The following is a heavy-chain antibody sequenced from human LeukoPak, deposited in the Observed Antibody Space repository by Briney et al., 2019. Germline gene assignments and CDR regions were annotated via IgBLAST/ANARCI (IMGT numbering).Heavy chain of an antibody. CDR1: GFTFSSYE. V-gene: IGHV3-48*03. CDR3: ARDRGYNYGTFDY. J-gene: IGHJ4*02. D-gene: IGHD5-18*01. CDR2: ISTSGSTI. Sequence: GGSLRLSCAASGFTFSSYEMNWVRRAPGKGPEWVSYISTSGSTIYYADSVKGRFTISRDNAKNSLYLQMNSLRAEDTAVYYCARDRGYNYGTFDYWGQGILVTVSS.